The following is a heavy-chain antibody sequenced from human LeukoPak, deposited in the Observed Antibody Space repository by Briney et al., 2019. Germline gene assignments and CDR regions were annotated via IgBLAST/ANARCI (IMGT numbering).Heavy chain of an antibody. CDR1: GFTFSSYS. V-gene: IGHV3-21*01. CDR3: ARDAVVVPAAIGY. CDR2: ISSSSSYI. J-gene: IGHJ4*02. Sequence: GGSLRLSCAASGFTFSSYSMNWVRQAPGKGLEWVSSISSSSSYIYYADSVKGRFTISRDNAKNSLYLQMNSLRAEDTAVYYCARDAVVVPAAIGYWGQGTLVTVSS. D-gene: IGHD2-2*01.